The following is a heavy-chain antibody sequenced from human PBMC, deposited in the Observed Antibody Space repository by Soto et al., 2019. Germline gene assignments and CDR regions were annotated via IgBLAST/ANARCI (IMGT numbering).Heavy chain of an antibody. D-gene: IGHD2-8*01. J-gene: IGHJ3*02. Sequence: QVQLVESGGGVVQPGRSLRLSCAASGFTFSDYGIHWVRQAPVKGLEWVAVISFDGSNKYFADSVKGRFTISRDNSQNTLYLQMNSLRAEDTAVYFCAIQVIPPTNGLDNWGQVTMVTVSS. CDR2: ISFDGSNK. V-gene: IGHV3-30*03. CDR1: GFTFSDYG. CDR3: AIQVIPPTNGLDN.